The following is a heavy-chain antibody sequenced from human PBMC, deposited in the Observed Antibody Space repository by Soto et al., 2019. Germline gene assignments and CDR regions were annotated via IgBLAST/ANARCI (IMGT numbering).Heavy chain of an antibody. D-gene: IGHD2-21*02. CDR3: AREHIVVVTATANNWFDP. Sequence: SETLSLTCTVSGGSISSYYWSWIRQPPGKGLEWIGYIYYSGSTNYNPSLKSRVTISVDTSKNQFPLKLSSVTAADTAVYYCAREHIVVVTATANNWFDPWGQGTLVTSPQ. CDR1: GGSISSYY. J-gene: IGHJ5*02. V-gene: IGHV4-59*01. CDR2: IYYSGST.